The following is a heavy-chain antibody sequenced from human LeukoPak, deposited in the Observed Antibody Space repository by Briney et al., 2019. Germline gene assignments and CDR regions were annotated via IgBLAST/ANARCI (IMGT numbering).Heavy chain of an antibody. CDR1: GFTFSSYA. CDR2: ISSSSSYI. CDR3: ARDPRVVVNYYYYGMDV. V-gene: IGHV3-21*01. D-gene: IGHD3-22*01. J-gene: IGHJ6*02. Sequence: PGGSLRLSCAASGFTFSSYAMSWVRQAPGKGLEWVSSISSSSSYIYYADSVKGRLTISRDNAKNSLYLQMNSLRAEDTAVYYCARDPRVVVNYYYYGMDVWGQGTTVTVSS.